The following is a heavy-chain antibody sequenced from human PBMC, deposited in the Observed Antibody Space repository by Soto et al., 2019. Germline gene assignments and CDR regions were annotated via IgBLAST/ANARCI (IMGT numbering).Heavy chain of an antibody. V-gene: IGHV4-38-2*02. Sequence: SETLSLTCAVSGYSISTGFNWAWIRQPPGKGLEWIGYIYYGGSTYYNPSLKSRVTISVDTSKNQFSLKLSSVTAADTAVYYCARDRVVVAATHYYGMDVWGQGTTVTVSS. CDR1: GYSISTGFN. D-gene: IGHD2-15*01. J-gene: IGHJ6*02. CDR3: ARDRVVVAATHYYGMDV. CDR2: IYYGGST.